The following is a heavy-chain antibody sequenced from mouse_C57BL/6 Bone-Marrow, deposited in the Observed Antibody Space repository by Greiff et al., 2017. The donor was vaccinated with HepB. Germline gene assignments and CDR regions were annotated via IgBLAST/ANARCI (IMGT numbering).Heavy chain of an antibody. J-gene: IGHJ2*01. CDR1: GYTFTSYW. V-gene: IGHV1-50*01. CDR2: IDPSDSYT. D-gene: IGHD1-1*01. CDR3: ANLRRGYYFDY. Sequence: QVQLQQPGAELVKPGASVKLSCKASGYTFTSYWMQWVKQRPGQGLEWIGEIDPSDSYTNYNQKFKGKATLTVDTSSSTAYMQLSSPTSEDSAVYYCANLRRGYYFDYWGQGTTLTVSS.